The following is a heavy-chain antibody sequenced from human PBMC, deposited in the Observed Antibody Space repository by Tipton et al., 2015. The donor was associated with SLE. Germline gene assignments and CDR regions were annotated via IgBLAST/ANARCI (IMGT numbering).Heavy chain of an antibody. V-gene: IGHV1-46*01. CDR2: INPDGGST. J-gene: IGHJ4*02. CDR3: ARGAGSGSGTYYDY. CDR1: GYSFTNHY. Sequence: QSGPEVKKPGASVKVSCKASGYSFTNHYMHWVRQAPGQGLEWMGLINPDGGSTGYAQNFQGRVTMTRDTSTSTFYMDLSSLRSDDTAVYYCARGAGSGSGTYYDYWGQGTLVTVSS. D-gene: IGHD3-10*01.